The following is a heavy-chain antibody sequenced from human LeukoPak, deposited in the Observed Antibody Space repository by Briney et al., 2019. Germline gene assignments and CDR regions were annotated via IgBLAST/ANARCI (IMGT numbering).Heavy chain of an antibody. V-gene: IGHV1-2*06. CDR3: ASGERQWLVHY. D-gene: IGHD6-19*01. Sequence: VASVKVSCKASGYTFTGYYMHWVRQAPGQGLEWMGRINPNSGGTNYARKFQGRVTMTRDTSISTAYMELSRLRSDDTAVYYCASGERQWLVHYWGQGTLVTVSS. CDR2: INPNSGGT. CDR1: GYTFTGYY. J-gene: IGHJ4*02.